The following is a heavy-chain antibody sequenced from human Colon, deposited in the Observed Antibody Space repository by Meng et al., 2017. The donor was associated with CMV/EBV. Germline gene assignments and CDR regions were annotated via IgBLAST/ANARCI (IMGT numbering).Heavy chain of an antibody. Sequence: SLKISCEASGFTFDDYPMHWVRQGPGKGLEWVSGISWHSGKVDYADSVKGRFTISRDNAKNSLFLQMNSLRPEDTAFYYCVKDKGCGYNKEDWYGVDVWGHGTTVTVSS. D-gene: IGHD5-18*01. J-gene: IGHJ6*02. V-gene: IGHV3-9*01. CDR3: VKDKGCGYNKEDWYGVDV. CDR2: ISWHSGKV. CDR1: GFTFDDYP.